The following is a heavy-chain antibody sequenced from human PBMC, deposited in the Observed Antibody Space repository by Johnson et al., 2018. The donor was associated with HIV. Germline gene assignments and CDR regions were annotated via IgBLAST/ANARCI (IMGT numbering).Heavy chain of an antibody. CDR2: ISYDGNNK. CDR3: AKEAITMEVDI. CDR1: GFTFSSYA. D-gene: IGHD3-10*01. V-gene: IGHV3-30*04. Sequence: QVQLVESGGGVVQPGRSLRLSCAASGFTFSSYALHWVRQAPGKGLEWVAVISYDGNNKYCADSVKGRFTISRDNSKNTLYLQIDSLRAEDTAVYYCAKEAITMEVDIWGQGTTVIVSS. J-gene: IGHJ3*02.